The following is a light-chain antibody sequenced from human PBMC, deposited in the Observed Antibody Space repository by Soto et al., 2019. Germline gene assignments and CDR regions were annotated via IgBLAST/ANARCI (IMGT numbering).Light chain of an antibody. CDR1: QSVSSN. V-gene: IGKV3-15*01. CDR2: GAS. Sequence: EIVMTQSPATLSVSPGERATLSCRASQSVSSNLAWYQQKPGQAPRLLIYGASTRATGIPARVSGSGSGTEFTLTISSLQSEDFAVYYGQQYNNWPRTFGQGTKLESK. CDR3: QQYNNWPRT. J-gene: IGKJ2*02.